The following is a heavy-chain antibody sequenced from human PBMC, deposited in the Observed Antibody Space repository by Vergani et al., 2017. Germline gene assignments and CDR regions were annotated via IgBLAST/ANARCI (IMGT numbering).Heavy chain of an antibody. D-gene: IGHD1-20*01. Sequence: EVQLVESGGDLVQPGRSLRLSCTASGFTFGYYAMDWFRQAPGQGLGWVGGIRSKAYGQATIYAASVKGRFTISRDDSKNTLYLQMNSLRVEDTAVYYCARAYGRYDWFDYWGQRTLVTVSS. J-gene: IGHJ4*01. CDR3: ARAYGRYDWFDY. CDR1: GFTFGYYA. CDR2: IRSKAYGQAT. V-gene: IGHV3-49*03.